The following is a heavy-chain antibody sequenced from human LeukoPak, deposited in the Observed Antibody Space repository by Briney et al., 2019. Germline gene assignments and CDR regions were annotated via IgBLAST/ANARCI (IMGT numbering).Heavy chain of an antibody. V-gene: IGHV5-51*01. J-gene: IGHJ6*02. D-gene: IGHD4-23*01. CDR2: IYPGDSDT. Sequence: GESLKISCEGSGYSFTTYWIGWVRQMPGKGLEWMGIIYPGDSDTRYSPSFQGQVTISADKSISTAYLHWSSLKASDTAMYYCMSQFDDYGGRYYYYGMDVWGQGTTVTVSS. CDR1: GYSFTTYW. CDR3: MSQFDDYGGRYYYYGMDV.